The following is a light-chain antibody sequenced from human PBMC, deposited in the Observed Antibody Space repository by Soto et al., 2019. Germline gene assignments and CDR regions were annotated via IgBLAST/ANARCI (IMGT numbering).Light chain of an antibody. CDR2: EGS. CDR3: SSHAGAVV. J-gene: IGLJ2*01. CDR1: SSGVENYNL. Sequence: QSALTQPASVSGSPGQSITLSCTRTSSGVENYNLVSWYQHHPGKAPKLMIYEGSQRPSGVSDRFSGSQSGNTASLTISGLQAEDEADYYCSSHAGAVVFGGGTKLTVL. V-gene: IGLV2-23*01.